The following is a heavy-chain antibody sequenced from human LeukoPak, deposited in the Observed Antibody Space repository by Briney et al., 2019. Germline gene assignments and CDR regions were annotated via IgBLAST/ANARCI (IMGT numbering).Heavy chain of an antibody. Sequence: PGGSLRLXXXXXXXXXXXYXXNWVRQAPGKXLEWVSSISSSSSYIYYADSVKGRFTISRDNAKNSLYLQMNSLRAEDTAVYYCARDRIEYCSGGSCYDAWFDPWGQGTLVTVSS. CDR1: XXXXXXYX. D-gene: IGHD2-15*01. CDR3: ARDRIEYCSGGSCYDAWFDP. V-gene: IGHV3-21*01. CDR2: ISSSSSYI. J-gene: IGHJ5*02.